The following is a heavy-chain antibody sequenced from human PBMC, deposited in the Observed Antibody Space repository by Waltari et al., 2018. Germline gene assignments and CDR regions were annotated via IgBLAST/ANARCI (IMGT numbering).Heavy chain of an antibody. CDR1: GFTVNGDY. J-gene: IGHJ5*02. CDR2: IYGGGGT. D-gene: IGHD4-4*01. CDR3: AGDPVLTTMNH. Sequence: EVQLVESGGGLVQPGESLRLSCVASGFTVNGDYMTWVRQPPGKGLEWVSVIYGGGGTYYADSVKGRFTISRDNSKNTLFLQMNTLRADDTAVYFCAGDPVLTTMNHWDQGTPVTVSS. V-gene: IGHV3-66*01.